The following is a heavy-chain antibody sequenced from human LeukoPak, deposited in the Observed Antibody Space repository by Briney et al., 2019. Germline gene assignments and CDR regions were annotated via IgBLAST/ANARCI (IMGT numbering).Heavy chain of an antibody. D-gene: IGHD5-24*01. CDR1: GYTFTDYY. Sequence: ASVKVSCKASGYTFTDYYIHWVRQAPGQGLEWMGWINPNSGGTNYAQRFQGRVTMTRDTSISTAYMELSRLISDDTAVYYCARGTHTHQMVHPFDYWGQGSLVTVSS. J-gene: IGHJ4*02. V-gene: IGHV1-2*02. CDR2: INPNSGGT. CDR3: ARGTHTHQMVHPFDY.